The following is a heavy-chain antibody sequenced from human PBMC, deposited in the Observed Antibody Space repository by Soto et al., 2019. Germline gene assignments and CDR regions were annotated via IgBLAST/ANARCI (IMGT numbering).Heavy chain of an antibody. CDR1: VGPSVVTT. CDR2: ISHSGST. CDR3: VRALEAVQE. Sequence: SETLSSPALSMVGPSVVTTAAGSASPQGRGWSGLGEISHSGSTNYNASLNSRVTISVDASKNQLFLKLSSVTAADTAVYYCVRALEAVQEWGQGTPVTVSS. D-gene: IGHD6-13*01. V-gene: IGHV4-34*01. J-gene: IGHJ4*02.